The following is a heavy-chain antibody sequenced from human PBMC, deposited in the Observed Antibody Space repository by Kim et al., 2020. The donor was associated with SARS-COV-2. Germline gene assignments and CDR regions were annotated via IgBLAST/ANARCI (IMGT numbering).Heavy chain of an antibody. CDR2: IYYSGST. V-gene: IGHV4-39*01. CDR1: GGSISSSSYY. CDR3: ARHGRSMVRGVIPWYFDL. J-gene: IGHJ2*01. D-gene: IGHD3-10*01. Sequence: SETLSLTCTVSGGSISSSSYYWGWIRQPPGKGLEWIGSIYYSGSTYYNPSLKSRVTISVDTSKNQFSLKLSSVTAADTAVYYCARHGRSMVRGVIPWYFDLWGRGTLVTVSS.